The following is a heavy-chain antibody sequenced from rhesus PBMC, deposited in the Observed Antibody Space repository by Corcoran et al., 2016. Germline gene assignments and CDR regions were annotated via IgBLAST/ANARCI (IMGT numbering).Heavy chain of an antibody. CDR3: TSRSNGNSFGYFDY. Sequence: EVQLVESGGGLVQPGGSLRLSCAASGFTLSNYAMSWSRQAPGKGLEWVYSISSASNYKYYADSVKGRVTSSRDNAENSLSLEMNSLRAEDTAVYYCTSRSNGNSFGYFDYWGQGVLVTVSS. CDR1: GFTLSNYA. CDR2: ISSASNYK. J-gene: IGHJ4*01. V-gene: IGHV3S16*01. D-gene: IGHD1-44*01.